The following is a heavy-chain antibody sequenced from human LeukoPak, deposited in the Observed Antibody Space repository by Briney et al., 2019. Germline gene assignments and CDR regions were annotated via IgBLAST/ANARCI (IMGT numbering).Heavy chain of an antibody. Sequence: GGSLRLSCAASGFTFSSYAMSWVRQAPGKGLEWVSGISWNSGSIGYADSVKGRFTISRDNAKNSLYLQMNSLRAEDTALYYCAKGSYFDYWGQGTLVTVSS. CDR2: ISWNSGSI. J-gene: IGHJ4*02. V-gene: IGHV3-9*01. CDR1: GFTFSSYA. CDR3: AKGSYFDY.